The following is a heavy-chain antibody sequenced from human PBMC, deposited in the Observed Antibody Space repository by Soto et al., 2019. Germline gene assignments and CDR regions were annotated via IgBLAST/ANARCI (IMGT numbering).Heavy chain of an antibody. CDR2: ISGSGDSA. V-gene: IGHV3-23*01. D-gene: IGHD6-19*01. J-gene: IGHJ4*02. CDR3: GKERRGSGWSVCNF. Sequence: GGSLRLSCAVSGFIFRDYAMNWVRQAPGKGLEWVSDISGSGDSARYADSVKGRFTISRDNSRNTLYLQINSLRVDDTAVYYCGKERRGSGWSVCNFWGQGTMVTVSS. CDR1: GFIFRDYA.